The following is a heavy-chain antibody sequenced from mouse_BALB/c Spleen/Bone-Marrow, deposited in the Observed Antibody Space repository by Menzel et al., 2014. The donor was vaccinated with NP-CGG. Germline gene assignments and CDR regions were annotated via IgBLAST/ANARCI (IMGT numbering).Heavy chain of an antibody. CDR2: INSSTGYT. V-gene: IGHV1-7*01. CDR1: GYTFTTYW. CDR3: ARDLDY. Sequence: VQLQESGAELAKPGASVKMSCKASGYTFTTYWMHWVKQRPGQGLEWIGYINSSTGYTEYNQKFKDKATLTADKSSSTAYMQLISLTFEDSAVYYCARDLDYWGQGTTLTVSS. J-gene: IGHJ2*01.